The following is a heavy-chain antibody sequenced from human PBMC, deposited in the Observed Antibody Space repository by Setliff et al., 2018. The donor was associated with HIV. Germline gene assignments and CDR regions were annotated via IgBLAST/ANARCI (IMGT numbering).Heavy chain of an antibody. CDR2: ISPIGGTT. J-gene: IGHJ3*02. D-gene: IGHD6-19*01. CDR3: ARDRDSSAWTDNDAFDI. Sequence: ASLKVSCKASGYTFTSHYMYWVRQAPGQGLEWMGIISPIGGTTRYAQKFQGRVTMTRDTSTSTIYMELSSLRSDDTAVYYCARDRDSSAWTDNDAFDIWGQGTMVTVSS. CDR1: GYTFTSHY. V-gene: IGHV1-46*01.